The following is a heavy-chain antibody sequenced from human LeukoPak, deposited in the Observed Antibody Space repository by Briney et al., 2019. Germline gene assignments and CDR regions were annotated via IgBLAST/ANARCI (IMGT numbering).Heavy chain of an antibody. V-gene: IGHV4-34*01. CDR3: ARGLITIFGVVIISPMGGWFDP. Sequence: PSETLSLTCAVYGGSFSGYYWSWIRQPPGKGLEWIGEINHSGSTNYNPSLKSRVTISVDRSKNQFSLKLSSVTAADTAVYYCARGLITIFGVVIISPMGGWFDPRGQGTLVTVSS. CDR1: GGSFSGYY. CDR2: INHSGST. D-gene: IGHD3-3*01. J-gene: IGHJ5*02.